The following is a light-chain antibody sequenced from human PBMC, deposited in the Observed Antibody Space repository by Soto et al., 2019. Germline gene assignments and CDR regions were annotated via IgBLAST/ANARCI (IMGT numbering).Light chain of an antibody. V-gene: IGKV1-39*01. J-gene: IGKJ1*01. CDR2: AAS. Sequence: DIQMTQSPSSLSASVGDRITITCRASQSISSYLNWYQQKPGKAPKLLIYAASSLQSGVPSRFSGSGSGTISLCTTSSLLPKVFPIYFVQQGESTPGRLGKGTK. CDR1: QSISSY. CDR3: QQGESTPGR.